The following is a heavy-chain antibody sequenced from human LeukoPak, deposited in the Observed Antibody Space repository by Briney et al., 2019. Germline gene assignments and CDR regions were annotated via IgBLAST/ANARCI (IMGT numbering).Heavy chain of an antibody. CDR1: GFTFSRYR. D-gene: IGHD3-10*01. CDR2: IKQEGSEI. Sequence: GGSLRLSCAASGFTFSRYRMTWVRRASGKGLEGVANIKQEGSEIYDENSLKGRFTISRDNAKNSLYRQMNSLRAEDTAVYYCTKDLSVLVRFGESSRERWFDPWGQGTLVTVSS. V-gene: IGHV3-7*04. CDR3: TKDLSVLVRFGESSRERWFDP. J-gene: IGHJ5*02.